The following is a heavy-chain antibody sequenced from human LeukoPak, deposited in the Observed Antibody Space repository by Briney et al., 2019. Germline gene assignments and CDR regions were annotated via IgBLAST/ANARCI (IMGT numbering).Heavy chain of an antibody. CDR2: IYPGDSDT. V-gene: IGHV5-51*01. J-gene: IGHJ6*03. CDR1: GYNFGNSW. CDR3: ARKEYMDV. Sequence: GESLKISCKGSGYNFGNSWIAWVRQMPGKGLEWKGIIYPGDSDTKYGPSFQGQVTISADKSISTAYLQWSSLKASDSAIYYCARKEYMDVWGEGTTVTVSS.